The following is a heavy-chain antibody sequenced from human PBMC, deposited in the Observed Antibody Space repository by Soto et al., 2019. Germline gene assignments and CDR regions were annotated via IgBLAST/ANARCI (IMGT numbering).Heavy chain of an antibody. CDR3: ARDLGVSGYDLACGY. J-gene: IGHJ4*02. Sequence: ASVKVSCKASGYTFTSYYMHWVRQAPGQGLEWMGIINPSGGSTSYAQKFQGRVTMTRDTSTSTVYMELSSLRSEDTAVYYCARDLGVSGYDLACGYWGQGTLVTVSS. V-gene: IGHV1-46*03. D-gene: IGHD5-12*01. CDR1: GYTFTSYY. CDR2: INPSGGST.